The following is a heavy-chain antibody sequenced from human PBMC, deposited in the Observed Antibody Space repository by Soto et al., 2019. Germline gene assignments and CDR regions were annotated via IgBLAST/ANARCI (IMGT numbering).Heavy chain of an antibody. Sequence: PSETLSLTCTVSGGSVSSGSYYWSWIRQPPGKGLEWIGYIYYSGSTNYNPSLKSRVTISVDTSKNQFSLKLSSVTAADTAVYYCARAKEWELDFDYWGQGTLVTVSS. J-gene: IGHJ4*02. CDR1: GGSVSSGSYY. V-gene: IGHV4-61*01. CDR3: ARAKEWELDFDY. CDR2: IYYSGST. D-gene: IGHD1-26*01.